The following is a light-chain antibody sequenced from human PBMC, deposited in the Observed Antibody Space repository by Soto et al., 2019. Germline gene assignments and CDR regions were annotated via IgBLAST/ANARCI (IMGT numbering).Light chain of an antibody. Sequence: NFMLTQPHPVSESPGKTVTISCTRSSGSIASNYVQWYQQRPGSSPTTVIYEDNQRPSGVPDRFSGSIDSSSNSASLTISGLKTEDEADYYCQSYDSSNLVFGGGTKLTVL. CDR2: EDN. J-gene: IGLJ3*02. CDR3: QSYDSSNLV. V-gene: IGLV6-57*01. CDR1: SGSIASNY.